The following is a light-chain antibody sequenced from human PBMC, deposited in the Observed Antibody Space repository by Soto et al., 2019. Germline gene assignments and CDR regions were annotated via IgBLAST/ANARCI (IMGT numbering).Light chain of an antibody. Sequence: DIQMTPSPSSLSASVGDRVTITCRASQGIGNDLGWYQQKPGKAPKRLIYAASSLQSGVPSRFSGSGSGTEFTLTISSLQPEDFAAYYCLQQNSYPLTFGQGTKVEIK. CDR3: LQQNSYPLT. V-gene: IGKV1-17*01. CDR1: QGIGND. CDR2: AAS. J-gene: IGKJ1*01.